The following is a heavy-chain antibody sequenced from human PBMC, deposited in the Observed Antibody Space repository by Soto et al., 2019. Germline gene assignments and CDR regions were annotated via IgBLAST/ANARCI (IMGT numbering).Heavy chain of an antibody. Sequence: QVQLVQSGPAVKKPGSSVRISCRSGGDTFSSYTVSWVRQTPGQGLEWMGRIIHVLCVTNYSRKFKGSVTITADKSKVTAHMELSSLSSEDTARYYCAGWRYCGVDCYTPYYYGMDVWGQGTSVIVSS. V-gene: IGHV1-69*02. J-gene: IGHJ6*02. D-gene: IGHD2-21*02. CDR2: IIHVLCVT. CDR1: GDTFSSYT. CDR3: AGWRYCGVDCYTPYYYGMDV.